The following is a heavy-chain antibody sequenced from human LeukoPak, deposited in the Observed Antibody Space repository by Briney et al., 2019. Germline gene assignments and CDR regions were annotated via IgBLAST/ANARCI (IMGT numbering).Heavy chain of an antibody. CDR2: IYASGSA. V-gene: IGHV4-4*07. Sequence: SQTLSLTCTVSGGSITPYYWSWVRQPAGTGLEWIGRIYASGSANYNSSLKSRVSMSVDTSKNQFSLNLSSVTAADTAVYYCVREFRHSTGWSLYYFDRWGQGILVTVAS. CDR1: GGSITPYY. CDR3: VREFRHSTGWSLYYFDR. D-gene: IGHD2/OR15-2a*01. J-gene: IGHJ4*02.